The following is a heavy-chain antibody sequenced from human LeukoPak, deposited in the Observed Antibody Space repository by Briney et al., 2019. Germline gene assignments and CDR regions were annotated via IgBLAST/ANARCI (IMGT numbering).Heavy chain of an antibody. J-gene: IGHJ6*03. Sequence: SETLSLTCAVYGGSFSGYYWSWIRQPPGKGLEWIGEINHSGSTNYNPSLKSRVTISVDTSKNQFSLKLSSVTAADTAVYYCARGVSKNTIFGVVPKRGDYYYYYMDVWGKGTTVTVSS. CDR3: ARGVSKNTIFGVVPKRGDYYYYYMDV. CDR1: GGSFSGYY. CDR2: INHSGST. V-gene: IGHV4-34*01. D-gene: IGHD3-3*01.